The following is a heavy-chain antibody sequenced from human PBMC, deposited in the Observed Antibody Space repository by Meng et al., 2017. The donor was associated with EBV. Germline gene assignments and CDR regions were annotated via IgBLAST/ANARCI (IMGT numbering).Heavy chain of an antibody. CDR3: AHIIAARPFDY. V-gene: IGHV2-5*02. J-gene: IGHJ4*02. Sequence: QVTLQGSCPTVVNPPQTPPLPWTFSGFSLSTRGVGVGWIRQPPGKAREWLALIYWDDDKRYSPSLKSRLTITKDTSKNQVVLTMTNMDPVDAATYYCAHIIAARPFDYWGQGTLVTVSS. CDR1: GFSLSTRGVG. D-gene: IGHD6-6*01. CDR2: IYWDDDK.